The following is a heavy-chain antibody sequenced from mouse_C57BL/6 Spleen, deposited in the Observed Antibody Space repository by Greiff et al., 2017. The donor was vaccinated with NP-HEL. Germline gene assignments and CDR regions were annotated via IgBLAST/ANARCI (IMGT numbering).Heavy chain of an antibody. CDR2: INYDGSST. CDR3: ARERLEWYFDV. Sequence: EVQLVESEGGLVQPGSSMKLSCTASGFTFSDYYMAWVRQVPEKGLEWVANINYDGSSTYYLDSLKSRFIISRDNAKNILYLQMSSLKSEDTATYYCARERLEWYFDVWGTGTTVTVSS. CDR1: GFTFSDYY. J-gene: IGHJ1*03. V-gene: IGHV5-16*01.